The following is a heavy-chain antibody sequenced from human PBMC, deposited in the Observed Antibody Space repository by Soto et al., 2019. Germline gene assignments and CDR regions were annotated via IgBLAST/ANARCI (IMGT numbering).Heavy chain of an antibody. D-gene: IGHD6-6*01. Sequence: SETLSLTCTVSGGSISSYYWSWIRQPPGRGLEWIGYIYYSGGTNYNPSLKSRVTISVDTSKNQFSLKLSSVTAADTAVYYCARHGIEGSSSFFWGYYYYMDVWGKGTTVTVSS. CDR3: ARHGIEGSSSFFWGYYYYMDV. CDR2: IYYSGGT. CDR1: GGSISSYY. J-gene: IGHJ6*03. V-gene: IGHV4-59*08.